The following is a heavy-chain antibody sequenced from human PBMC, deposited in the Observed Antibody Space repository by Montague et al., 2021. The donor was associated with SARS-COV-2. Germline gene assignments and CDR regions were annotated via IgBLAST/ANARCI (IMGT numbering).Heavy chain of an antibody. CDR3: AKDIAVLGELSYYYGMDV. CDR1: GFTFNSYA. D-gene: IGHD3-10*01. V-gene: IGHV3-23*01. Sequence: SLRLSCAASGFTFNSYAMSWVRQAPGKGLEWVSAISGSGGSTYYADSVKGRFTISRDNSKNTLYLQMNSLRAEDTAVYYCAKDIAVLGELSYYYGMDVWGQGTTVTVSS. CDR2: ISGSGGST. J-gene: IGHJ6*02.